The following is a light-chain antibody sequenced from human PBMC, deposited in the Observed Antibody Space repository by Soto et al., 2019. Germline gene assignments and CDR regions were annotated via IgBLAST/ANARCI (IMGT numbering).Light chain of an antibody. Sequence: QSVLTQPASVSGSPGQSITISCTGTSSDIGGYDYVSWYQQHPGKAPKLMIYEVSNRPSGVSNRLSGSKSGNTASLTISGLQAEDEADYYCTSYTSSTTNYVFGSGTKLTVL. V-gene: IGLV2-14*01. CDR2: EVS. CDR1: SSDIGGYDY. CDR3: TSYTSSTTNYV. J-gene: IGLJ1*01.